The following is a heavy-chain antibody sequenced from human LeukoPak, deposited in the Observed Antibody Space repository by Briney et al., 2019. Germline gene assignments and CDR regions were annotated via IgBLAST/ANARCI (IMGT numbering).Heavy chain of an antibody. CDR1: GFTFTSSA. CDR3: AADVDYYDSSGYPFDY. D-gene: IGHD3-22*01. CDR2: IVVGSGNT. Sequence: GASVKVSCKASGFTFTSSAMQWVRQARGQRLEWIGWIVVGSGNTNYAQKFQERVTITRDMSTSIAYMELSSLRSEDTAVYYCAADVDYYDSSGYPFDYWGQGTLVTVSS. V-gene: IGHV1-58*02. J-gene: IGHJ4*02.